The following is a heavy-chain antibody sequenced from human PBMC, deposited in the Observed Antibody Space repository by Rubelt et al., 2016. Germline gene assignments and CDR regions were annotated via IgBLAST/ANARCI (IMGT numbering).Heavy chain of an antibody. CDR2: IKQDGSKK. CDR3: ARDEVGASKGGWFDP. J-gene: IGHJ5*02. CDR1: GFTVSSYG. V-gene: IGHV3-7*03. D-gene: IGHD1-26*01. Sequence: EVQLVESGGGLVQPGGSLRLSCAASGFTVSSYGMHWVRQAPGKGLEWVANIKQDGSKKDYMDSVKGRVTISRDKAKSAVYRQMNSLRVEDTAGYYCARDEVGASKGGWFDPWGQGTLVTVSS.